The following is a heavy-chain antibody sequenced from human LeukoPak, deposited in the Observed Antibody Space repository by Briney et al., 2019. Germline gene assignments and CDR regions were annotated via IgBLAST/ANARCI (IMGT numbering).Heavy chain of an antibody. CDR3: ARDKRVAVAGTYIYYYYMDV. D-gene: IGHD6-19*01. V-gene: IGHV4-39*07. CDR1: GGSISSSSYY. Sequence: PSETLSLTCTVSGGSISSSSYYCGWIRQPPGKGLEWIGSIYYSGSTYYNPSLKSRVTISVDTSKNQFSLKLSSVTAADTAVYYCARDKRVAVAGTYIYYYYMDVWGNGTTVTISS. CDR2: IYYSGST. J-gene: IGHJ6*03.